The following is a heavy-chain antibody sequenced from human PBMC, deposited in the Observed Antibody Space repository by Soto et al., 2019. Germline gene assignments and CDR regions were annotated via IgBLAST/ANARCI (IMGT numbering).Heavy chain of an antibody. CDR1: GVSISSSSYC. D-gene: IGHD1-1*01. Sequence: SETLSLTCTVSGVSISSSSYCWGWIRQPPGKGLEWIGSIYYSGSTYYNPSLKSRVTISVDTSKNQFSLKLSSVTAADTAVYYCARLPNVRLLIWFDPWGQGTLVTVSS. CDR2: IYYSGST. J-gene: IGHJ5*02. CDR3: ARLPNVRLLIWFDP. V-gene: IGHV4-39*01.